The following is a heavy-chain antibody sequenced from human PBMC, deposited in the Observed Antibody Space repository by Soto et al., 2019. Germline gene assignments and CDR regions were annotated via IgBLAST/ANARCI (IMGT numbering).Heavy chain of an antibody. V-gene: IGHV4-59*01. Sequence: SETLSLTCTVSGDSISSYYWSWIRQPPGRGLEWIGYIHYNGGSDYNPSLKSRLSMSVDTSKTQVSLRLSSVTAADTAVYYCARDIGDRYFDYWGQGTLVTVSS. CDR2: IHYNGGS. J-gene: IGHJ4*02. CDR3: ARDIGDRYFDY. CDR1: GDSISSYY. D-gene: IGHD2-21*01.